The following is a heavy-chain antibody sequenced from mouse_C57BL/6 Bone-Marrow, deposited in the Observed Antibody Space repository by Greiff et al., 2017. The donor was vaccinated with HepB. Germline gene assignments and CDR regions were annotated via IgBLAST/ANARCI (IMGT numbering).Heavy chain of an antibody. D-gene: IGHD2-5*01. V-gene: IGHV1-4*01. CDR1: GYTFTSYT. CDR3: ARSGNYSNYFDD. CDR2: INPSSGYT. Sequence: QVQLQQSGAELVRPGASVKMSCKASGYTFTSYTMHWVKQRPGQGLEWIGYINPSSGYTKYNQKFKDKATLTADKSSSTAYMQLSSLTYEDSAVYCGARSGNYSNYFDDWGQGTTLTVSS. J-gene: IGHJ2*01.